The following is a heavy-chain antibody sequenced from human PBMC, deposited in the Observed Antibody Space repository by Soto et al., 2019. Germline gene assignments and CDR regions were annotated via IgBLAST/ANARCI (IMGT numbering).Heavy chain of an antibody. CDR2: ISSSSSTI. CDR1: GFTFSSYS. D-gene: IGHD3-3*01. Sequence: GGSLRLSCAASGFTFSSYSMNWVRQAPGKGLEWVSYISSSSSTIYYADSVKGRFTISRDNAKNSLYLQMNSLRDEDTAVYYCARQASEWLLYPYYFDYWGQGTLVTVSS. V-gene: IGHV3-48*02. J-gene: IGHJ4*02. CDR3: ARQASEWLLYPYYFDY.